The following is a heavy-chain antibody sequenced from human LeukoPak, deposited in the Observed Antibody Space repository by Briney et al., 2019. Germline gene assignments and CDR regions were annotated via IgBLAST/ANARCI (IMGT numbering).Heavy chain of an antibody. D-gene: IGHD3-3*01. J-gene: IGHJ6*03. Sequence: SETLSLTCAVYGGSFSGYYGSWIRQPPGKGLEWIGEINHSGSTNYNPSLKSRVTISVDTSKNQFSLKLSSVTAADTAVYYCARAWSGYLGYYYYMDVWGKGTTVTVSS. CDR3: ARAWSGYLGYYYYMDV. CDR2: INHSGST. V-gene: IGHV4-34*01. CDR1: GGSFSGYY.